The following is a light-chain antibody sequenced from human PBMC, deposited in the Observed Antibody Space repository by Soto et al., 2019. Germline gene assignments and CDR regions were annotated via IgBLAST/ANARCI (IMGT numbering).Light chain of an antibody. CDR1: NSNIGSNY. J-gene: IGLJ1*01. V-gene: IGLV1-47*01. CDR2: RNN. CDR3: AAWDESLSGFYV. Sequence: SALTQLPSASGTPGQRVTISCSGSNSNIGSNYVHWYQHLPGTAPNLFIYRNNPRPSGVPDRFFGSKSGTSASLAISGLRSEDEADYYCAAWDESLSGFYVFGTGTKVTVL.